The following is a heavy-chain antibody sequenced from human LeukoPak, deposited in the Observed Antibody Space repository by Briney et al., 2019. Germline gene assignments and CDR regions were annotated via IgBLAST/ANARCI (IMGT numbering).Heavy chain of an antibody. CDR1: GGSIRNYY. CDR3: ARHPFSAPFDY. CDR2: IYETGDT. J-gene: IGHJ4*02. V-gene: IGHV4-59*08. D-gene: IGHD6-19*01. Sequence: SETLSLTCTVSGGSIRNYYWSWIRQPPGKGLEYTGYIYETGDTNSNPPLKSRVTISLDTSKNQFSLKVNSVTAADTAMYYCARHPFSAPFDYWGPGILVTVSS.